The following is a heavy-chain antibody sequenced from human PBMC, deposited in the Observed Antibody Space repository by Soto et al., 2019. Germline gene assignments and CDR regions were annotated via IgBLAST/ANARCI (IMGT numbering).Heavy chain of an antibody. CDR3: ARGPGVVVPAAIDY. J-gene: IGHJ4*02. D-gene: IGHD2-2*01. CDR2: IYYSGST. V-gene: IGHV4-39*01. Sequence: ASETLSLTCTVSGGSISSSSYYWGWIRQPPGKGLEWIGSIYYSGSTYYNPSLKSRVTISVDTSKNQFSLKLSSVTAADTAVYYCARGPGVVVPAAIDYWGQGTLVTVSS. CDR1: GGSISSSSYY.